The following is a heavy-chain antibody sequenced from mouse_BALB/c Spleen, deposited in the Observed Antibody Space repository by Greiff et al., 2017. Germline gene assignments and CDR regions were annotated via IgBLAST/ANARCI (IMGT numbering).Heavy chain of an antibody. V-gene: IGHV5-17*02. J-gene: IGHJ3*01. CDR2: ISSGSSTI. CDR1: GFTFSSFG. D-gene: IGHD1-1*01. Sequence: EVKLMESGGGLVQPGGSRKLSCAASGFTFSSFGMHWVRQAPEKGLEWVAYISSGSSTIYYADTVKGRFTISRDNPKNTLFLQMTSLRSEDTAMYYCAREGYGIAYWGQGTLVTVSA. CDR3: AREGYGIAY.